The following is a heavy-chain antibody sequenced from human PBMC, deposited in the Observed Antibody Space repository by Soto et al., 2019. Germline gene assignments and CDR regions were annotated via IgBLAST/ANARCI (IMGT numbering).Heavy chain of an antibody. CDR3: ARVRSAYYDFRNGYRYYMEV. CDR1: GESFSGFH. CDR2: IDHSGST. Sequence: QEQLLQWGAGLLKPSETLSLTCTVYGESFSGFHWSWIRQPPGKGLEWIGQIDHSGSTTYNPSLRSRVTISLDPSKKHLALNLTSVAAADTAVYFCARVRSAYYDFRNGYRYYMEVWGKWTTVTVSS. J-gene: IGHJ6*03. D-gene: IGHD3-3*01. V-gene: IGHV4-34*01.